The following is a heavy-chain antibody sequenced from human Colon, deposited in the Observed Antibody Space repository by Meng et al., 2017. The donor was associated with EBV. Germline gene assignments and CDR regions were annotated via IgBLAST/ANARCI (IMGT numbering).Heavy chain of an antibody. CDR3: AREGGLGYCSSSSCYHDVRGHH. J-gene: IGHJ5*02. D-gene: IGHD2-2*01. CDR2: ISPYNGDT. CDR1: GYTFPNYG. V-gene: IGHV1-18*01. Sequence: QVQLVQSVGEVKKPGANVKFSCMPSGYTFPNYGITWVRQAPGQVLEWMGWISPYNGDTNYAQQLQDRVTLTTDRSTNTAYMELRSLRSDDTAVYYCAREGGLGYCSSSSCYHDVRGHHWGHGPLVTVYS.